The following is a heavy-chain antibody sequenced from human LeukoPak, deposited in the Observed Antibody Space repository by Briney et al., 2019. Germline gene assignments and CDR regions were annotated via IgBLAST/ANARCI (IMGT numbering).Heavy chain of an antibody. V-gene: IGHV3-7*04. J-gene: IGHJ4*02. Sequence: GGSLRLSCAASGFTFSTYWMSWVRQAPGKGLEWVANIKQDGGEKNYVDSVKGRFTISRDNAKKSLYLQMNSLRAEDTAVYYCAREAEMANLDYWGQGTLVTVSS. D-gene: IGHD5-24*01. CDR2: IKQDGGEK. CDR1: GFTFSTYW. CDR3: AREAEMANLDY.